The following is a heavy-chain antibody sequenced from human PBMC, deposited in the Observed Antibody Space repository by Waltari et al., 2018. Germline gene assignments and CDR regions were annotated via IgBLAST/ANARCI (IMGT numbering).Heavy chain of an antibody. Sequence: EVQLVGSGGGLVQRGGSLRLSCVASGFPLSSYSLHWVRQAPGKGLVWVSRINSDGSSTSYADSGKGRFTISRDNAKNTLYLQMNSLRAEDTAVYYWARDLGGLLSWGQGTLVTVSS. CDR2: INSDGSST. V-gene: IGHV3-74*01. CDR3: ARDLGGLLS. CDR1: GFPLSSYS. D-gene: IGHD3-16*01. J-gene: IGHJ5*02.